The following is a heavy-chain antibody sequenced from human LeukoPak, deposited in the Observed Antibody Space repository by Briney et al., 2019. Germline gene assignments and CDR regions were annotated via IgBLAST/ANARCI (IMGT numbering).Heavy chain of an antibody. D-gene: IGHD3-22*01. CDR2: IYYSGST. CDR1: GGSISSYY. Sequence: SETLSLTCTVSGGSISSYYWSWIRQPPGKGLEWIGYIYYSGSTNYNPSLKSRVTISVDTSKNQFSLKLSSVTAADTAVYYCARTYYYDSSGYYFQPNFDLWGRGTLVTVSS. CDR3: ARTYYYDSSGYYFQPNFDL. V-gene: IGHV4-59*01. J-gene: IGHJ2*01.